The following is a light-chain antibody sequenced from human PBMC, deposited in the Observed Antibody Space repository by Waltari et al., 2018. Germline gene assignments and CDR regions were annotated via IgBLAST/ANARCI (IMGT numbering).Light chain of an antibody. CDR1: TSSLGSNY. CDR2: STY. V-gene: IGLV1-44*01. J-gene: IGLJ2*01. Sequence: QSVLTQPPSASGTPGQRVTTSCSGGTSSLGSNYVHWYQQLPGAAPQLLIYSTYQRPSGVPDRFSGSKSGTSASLAISGLQSEDEADYYCAAWDDSLNGVLFGGGTKLTVL. CDR3: AAWDDSLNGVL.